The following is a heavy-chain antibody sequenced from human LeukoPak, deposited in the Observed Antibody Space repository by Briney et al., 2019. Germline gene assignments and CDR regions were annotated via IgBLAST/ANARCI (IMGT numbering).Heavy chain of an antibody. D-gene: IGHD2-8*01. V-gene: IGHV1-18*01. Sequence: ASVKASCKASGYTFTSYGISWVRQAPGQGLEWMGWISAYNGNTNYAQKLQGRVTMTTDTSTSTAYMELRSLRSDDTAVYYCARDSTLRGYCTNGVCPSGYWGQGTLVTVSS. CDR2: ISAYNGNT. J-gene: IGHJ4*02. CDR3: ARDSTLRGYCTNGVCPSGY. CDR1: GYTFTSYG.